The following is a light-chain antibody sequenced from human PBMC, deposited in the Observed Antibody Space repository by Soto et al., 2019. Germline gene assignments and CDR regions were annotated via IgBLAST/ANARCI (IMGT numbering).Light chain of an antibody. J-gene: IGKJ1*01. CDR2: WAS. CDR3: QQYCSSTWT. V-gene: IGKV4-1*01. Sequence: DIVMTQSPDSLAVSLGERATINCRSSQSVLYSSSNKNYLAWYQQKQGQPPKLLIYWASTRESGVPDRFSGSGSGTDFTLTISSLQAEDVAVYYCQQYCSSTWTFGQGTKVEIK. CDR1: QSVLYSSSNKNY.